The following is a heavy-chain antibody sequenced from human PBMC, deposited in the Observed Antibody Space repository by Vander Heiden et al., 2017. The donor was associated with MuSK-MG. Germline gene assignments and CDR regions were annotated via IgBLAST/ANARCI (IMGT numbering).Heavy chain of an antibody. J-gene: IGHJ4*02. Sequence: QVQLVESGGGVVQPGRSLRLACAASGFPFSSYGMHWGRQAPGKGLRWVAVISYDGNNKYYAESVKGRFTISRDNSKNTLYLQMNSLRAEDTAVYYCAKTWLRNSLGSDFDYWGQGTRVTVSS. V-gene: IGHV3-30*18. CDR2: ISYDGNNK. D-gene: IGHD5-12*01. CDR3: AKTWLRNSLGSDFDY. CDR1: GFPFSSYG.